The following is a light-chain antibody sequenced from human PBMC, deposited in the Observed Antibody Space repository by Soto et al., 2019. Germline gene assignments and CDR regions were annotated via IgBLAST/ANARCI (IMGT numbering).Light chain of an antibody. J-gene: IGKJ1*01. V-gene: IGKV3-20*01. CDR2: GAS. Sequence: EIEVTQSLGALSLSPGERSTLSCRASQSVSSSYLAWYQQKPGQAPRLLIYGASSRATGIPDRFSGSGSGTDFTLTISRLEPEEFAVYYCQQYGSSRTFGQGTKVDIK. CDR1: QSVSSSY. CDR3: QQYGSSRT.